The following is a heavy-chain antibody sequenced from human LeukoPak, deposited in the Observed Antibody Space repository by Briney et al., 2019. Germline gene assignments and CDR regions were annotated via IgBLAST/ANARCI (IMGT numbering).Heavy chain of an antibody. V-gene: IGHV1-2*02. J-gene: IGHJ6*03. CDR1: GYTFTGYY. CDR3: ARDASRYYAFWSGYSGYYYMDV. CDR2: INPNSGGT. D-gene: IGHD3-3*01. Sequence: ASVKVSCKASGYTFTGYYMHWVRQAPGQGLEWMGWINPNSGGTNYAQKFQGRVTMTRDTSISTAYMELGRLRSDDTAVYYCARDASRYYAFWSGYSGYYYMDVWGKGTTVTVSS.